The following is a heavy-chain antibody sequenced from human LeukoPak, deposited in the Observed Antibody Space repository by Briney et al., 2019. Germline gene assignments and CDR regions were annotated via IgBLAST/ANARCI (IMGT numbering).Heavy chain of an antibody. J-gene: IGHJ4*02. CDR2: ISYDGSNK. CDR3: ARGSLAAFDY. D-gene: IGHD1-26*01. CDR1: GFTFSSYG. V-gene: IGHV3-30*03. Sequence: GRSLRLSCAASGFTFSSYGMHWVRQAPGKGLEWVAVISYDGSNKYYADSVKGRFTISRDNAKNSLYLQMNSLRAEDTAVYYCARGSLAAFDYWGQGTLVTVSS.